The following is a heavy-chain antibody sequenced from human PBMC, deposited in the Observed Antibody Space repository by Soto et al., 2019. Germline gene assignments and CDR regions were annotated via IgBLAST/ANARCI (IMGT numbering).Heavy chain of an antibody. V-gene: IGHV3-30-3*01. J-gene: IGHJ3*02. CDR2: ISYDGSNK. CDR3: ARDSRSFDQIVGAFDI. Sequence: GGSLRLSCAASGFTFSSYAMHWVRQAPGKGLEWVAVISYDGSNKYYADSVKGRFTISRDNSKNTLYLQMNSLRAEDTAVYYCARDSRSFDQIVGAFDIWGQGTMVTVSS. D-gene: IGHD3-9*01. CDR1: GFTFSSYA.